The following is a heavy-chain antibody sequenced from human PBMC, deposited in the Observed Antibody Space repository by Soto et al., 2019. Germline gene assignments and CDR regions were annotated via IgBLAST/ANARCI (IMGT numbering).Heavy chain of an antibody. Sequence: GGSLRLSCAASGFNFSSYAMHWVRQSPGKGLEWVAVISYDGGKKYYADSVKGRFTISRDNSQNTLYVEMTSLSAEDTAVYYCAREGQPAAGTTPHNWGQGTLVTVSS. CDR3: AREGQPAAGTTPHN. J-gene: IGHJ4*02. V-gene: IGHV3-30*04. CDR2: ISYDGGKK. CDR1: GFNFSSYA. D-gene: IGHD6-13*01.